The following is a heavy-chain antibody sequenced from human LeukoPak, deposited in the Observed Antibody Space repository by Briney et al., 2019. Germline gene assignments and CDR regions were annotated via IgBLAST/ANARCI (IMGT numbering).Heavy chain of an antibody. Sequence: SQTLSLTCTVSGDSISSSDSYWSWIRQPPGKGLGWIGFIYHRGRTYYNPALTSRLTISVDTSKNQFSLKLSSVTAADTAVYYCARTRPYYGDYYFDYWGQGTLVTVSS. J-gene: IGHJ4*02. V-gene: IGHV4-30-4*01. CDR3: ARTRPYYGDYYFDY. CDR1: GDSISSSDSY. D-gene: IGHD4-17*01. CDR2: IYHRGRT.